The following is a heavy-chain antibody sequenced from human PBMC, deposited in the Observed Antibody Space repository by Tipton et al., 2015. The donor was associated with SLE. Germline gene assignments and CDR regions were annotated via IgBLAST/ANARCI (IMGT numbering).Heavy chain of an antibody. CDR3: AGGLVHYYYYMDV. CDR2: INSDGSST. Sequence: SLRLSCAAPGFTFSSYWMHWVRQAPGKGLVWVSRINSDGSSTSYADSVKGRFTISRDNAKNTLYLQMNSLRAEDTAVYYCAGGLVHYYYYMDVWGKGTTVTVSS. V-gene: IGHV3-74*01. J-gene: IGHJ6*03. CDR1: GFTFSSYW. D-gene: IGHD6-6*01.